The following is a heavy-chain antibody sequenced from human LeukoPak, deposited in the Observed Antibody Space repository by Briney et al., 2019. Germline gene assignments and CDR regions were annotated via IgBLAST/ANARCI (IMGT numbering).Heavy chain of an antibody. D-gene: IGHD1-26*01. CDR1: GFTFSSYA. J-gene: IGHJ4*02. V-gene: IGHV3-30*04. CDR2: ISYGGSNK. Sequence: PGGSLRLSCAASGFTFSSYAMNWVRQAPGKGLEWLAFISYGGSNKCYADSVKGRFTISRDNSKNTVYLQMNSLRAEDTAVNYCAREAVGAIYFDYWGQGTLVTVSS. CDR3: AREAVGAIYFDY.